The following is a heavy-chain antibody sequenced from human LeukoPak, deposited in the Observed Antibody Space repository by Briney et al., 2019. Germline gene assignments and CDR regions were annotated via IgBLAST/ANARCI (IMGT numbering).Heavy chain of an antibody. D-gene: IGHD3-22*01. CDR3: AGDHGSSGYLY. CDR1: GGSFSGYY. V-gene: IGHV4-34*01. Sequence: SATLSLTCAFYGGSFSGYYWSWIRQPPGKGLEWIGDINPGGSTNYNPSLKSRVIVSVDTSKNQLPLKLTSVTAADTAVYYCAGDHGSSGYLYWGQGIQVTVSP. J-gene: IGHJ4*02. CDR2: INPGGST.